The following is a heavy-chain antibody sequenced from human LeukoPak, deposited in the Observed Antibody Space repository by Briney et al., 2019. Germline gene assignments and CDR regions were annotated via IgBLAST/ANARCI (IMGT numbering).Heavy chain of an antibody. Sequence: GGSLRLSCAASGFTFSSYAMSWVRQAPGKGLEWVSAISGSGGSTYYADSVKGRFTISRDNSKNTLYLQMTSLRAEDTAVYYCARRGYTYGYFDYWGQGALVTVSS. CDR1: GFTFSSYA. V-gene: IGHV3-23*01. J-gene: IGHJ4*02. CDR3: ARRGYTYGYFDY. CDR2: ISGSGGST. D-gene: IGHD5-18*01.